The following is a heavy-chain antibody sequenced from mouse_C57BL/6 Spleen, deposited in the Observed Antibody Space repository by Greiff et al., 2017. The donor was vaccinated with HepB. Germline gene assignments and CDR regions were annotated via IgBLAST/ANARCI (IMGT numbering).Heavy chain of an antibody. CDR2: IDPENGDT. CDR1: GFNIKDDY. J-gene: IGHJ2*01. Sequence: EVMLVESGAELVRPGASVKLSCTASGFNIKDDYMHWVKQRPEQGLEWIGWIDPENGDTEYASKFQGKATITADTSSNTAYLQLSSLTSEDTAVYYCTGGRGYWGQGTTLTVSS. CDR3: TGGRGY. V-gene: IGHV14-4*01.